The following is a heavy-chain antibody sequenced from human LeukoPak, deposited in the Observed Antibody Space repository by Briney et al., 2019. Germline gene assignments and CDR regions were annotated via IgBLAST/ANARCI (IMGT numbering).Heavy chain of an antibody. CDR2: IIPIFGTA. V-gene: IGHV1-69*06. J-gene: IGHJ5*02. CDR1: GGTFSSYA. Sequence: SVKVSCKASGGTFSSYAISWVRQAPGQGLEWMGGIIPIFGTASYAQKFQGRVTITADKSTSTAYMELSSLRSEDTAVYYCARAWAVAVAGTDDWFDPWGQGTLVTVSS. D-gene: IGHD6-19*01. CDR3: ARAWAVAVAGTDDWFDP.